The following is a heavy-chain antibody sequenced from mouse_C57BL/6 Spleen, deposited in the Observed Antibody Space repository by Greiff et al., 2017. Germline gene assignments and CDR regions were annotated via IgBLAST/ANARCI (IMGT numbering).Heavy chain of an antibody. CDR2: INPGSGGT. D-gene: IGHD2-5*01. CDR3: ARRSNYVRCAMDY. V-gene: IGHV1-54*01. CDR1: GYAFTNYL. J-gene: IGHJ4*01. Sequence: VQLQQSGAELVRPGTSVKVSCKASGYAFTNYLIEWVKQRPGQGLEWIGVINPGSGGTNYNEKFKGKATLTADKSSSTAYLQLSSLTSEDSAVYFCARRSNYVRCAMDYWGQGTSVTVSS.